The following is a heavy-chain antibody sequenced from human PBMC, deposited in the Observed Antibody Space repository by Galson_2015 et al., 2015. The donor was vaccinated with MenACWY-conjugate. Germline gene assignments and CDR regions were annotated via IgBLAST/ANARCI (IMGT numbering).Heavy chain of an antibody. V-gene: IGHV3-74*03. CDR3: ARELRNYWYFDL. CDR2: INSDESLT. J-gene: IGHJ2*01. Sequence: SLRLSCAASGFTFSSYWMHWVRQAPGKGLEWVSSINSDESLTTYADSVKGRFTISRDNAKNTLYLQMNSLRAEDTAVYYCARELRNYWYFDLWGRGTLVTVSS. CDR1: GFTFSSYW.